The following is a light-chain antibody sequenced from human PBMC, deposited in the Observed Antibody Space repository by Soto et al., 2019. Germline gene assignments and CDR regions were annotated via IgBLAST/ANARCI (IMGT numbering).Light chain of an antibody. CDR1: QSVTTQ. J-gene: IGKJ1*01. Sequence: IVLTQSPGTLSLSPGGTATLSCRASQSVTTQLAWYQQTRGRAPRLIIHGASRRATGIPDRISGSGSGTDFTLTISRVEPEDVAVYYCQQYGGSTRTFGQGTKVDIK. CDR2: GAS. V-gene: IGKV3-20*01. CDR3: QQYGGSTRT.